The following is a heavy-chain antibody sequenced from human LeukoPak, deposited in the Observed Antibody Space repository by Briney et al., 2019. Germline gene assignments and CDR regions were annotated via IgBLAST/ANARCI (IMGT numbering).Heavy chain of an antibody. J-gene: IGHJ4*02. V-gene: IGHV1-69*04. D-gene: IGHD3-3*01. Sequence: SVEVSCKASGGTFSSYAISWVRQAPGQGLEWMGRIIPILGIANYAQKFQGRVTITADKSTSTAYMELSSLRSEDTAVYYCASSKYYDFWSGYSEWGQGTLVTVSS. CDR2: IIPILGIA. CDR1: GGTFSSYA. CDR3: ASSKYYDFWSGYSE.